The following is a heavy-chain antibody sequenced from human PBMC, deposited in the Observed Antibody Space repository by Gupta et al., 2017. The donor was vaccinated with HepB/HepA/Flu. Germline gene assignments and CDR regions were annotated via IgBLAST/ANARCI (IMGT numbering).Heavy chain of an antibody. CDR1: GFTFSDYY. V-gene: IGHV3-11*01. CDR3: ARDGPYCGADCYLDY. D-gene: IGHD2-21*02. J-gene: IGHJ4*02. Sequence: VQLVESGGGLVKPGGPLRLSCAASGFTFSDYYLSWISQAPGKGLGWISYISSSVSSTYYADSVKGRFTISRDNAKNSLYLQMNILRAEDTAVYYCARDGPYCGADCYLDYWGQGTLVTVSS. CDR2: ISSSVSST.